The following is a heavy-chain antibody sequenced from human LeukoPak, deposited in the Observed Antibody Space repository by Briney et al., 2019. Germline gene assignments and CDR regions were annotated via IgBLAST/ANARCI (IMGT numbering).Heavy chain of an antibody. Sequence: GGSLRLSCAASGFTFSSYSMNWVRQAPGKGLEWVSSISSSSSYIYYADSVKGRFTISRDNAKNSLYLQMNSLRAEDTAVYYCARDGSGYCSGGSCYYPSYYYYYMDVWSKGTTVTVSS. D-gene: IGHD2-15*01. CDR3: ARDGSGYCSGGSCYYPSYYYYYMDV. J-gene: IGHJ6*03. CDR2: ISSSSSYI. V-gene: IGHV3-21*01. CDR1: GFTFSSYS.